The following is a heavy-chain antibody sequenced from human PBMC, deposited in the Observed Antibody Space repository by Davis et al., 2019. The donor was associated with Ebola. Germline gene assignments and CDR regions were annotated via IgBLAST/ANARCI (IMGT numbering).Heavy chain of an antibody. CDR3: ATRTHTNSDLDS. V-gene: IGHV1-2*02. CDR2: LNHRNGAA. J-gene: IGHJ4*02. D-gene: IGHD1-14*01. CDR1: GYSFTDSY. Sequence: ASVKVSCKASGYSFTDSYMHWVRQAPGQGPEWMAWLNHRNGAANFAQRFQGRVTLTRDTYITTSYMELSGLRSDDTAIYYCATRTHTNSDLDSWGQGTLVSVSS.